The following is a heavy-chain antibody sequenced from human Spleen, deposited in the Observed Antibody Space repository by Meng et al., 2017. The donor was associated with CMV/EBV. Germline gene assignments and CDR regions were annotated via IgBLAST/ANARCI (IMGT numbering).Heavy chain of an antibody. J-gene: IGHJ4*02. D-gene: IGHD3-22*01. V-gene: IGHV4-39*07. Sequence: SETLSLTCSVSGGSIGRTNYFWGWVRQSPGKGLEWIGNVFYSGNTYYSPSLRSRVSMSADTSENRFSLKLSSVTAADTAVYYCARGGDSSGYFGTDSWGQGTLVTVSS. CDR3: ARGGDSSGYFGTDS. CDR1: GGSIGRTNYF. CDR2: VFYSGNT.